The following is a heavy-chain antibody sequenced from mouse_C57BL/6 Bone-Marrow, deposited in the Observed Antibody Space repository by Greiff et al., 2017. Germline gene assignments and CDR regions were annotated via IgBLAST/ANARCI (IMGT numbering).Heavy chain of an antibody. CDR3: ARKWYRKYPYYAMDY. Sequence: QVTLKVSGPGILQPSQTLSLTCSFSGFSLSTFGMGVGWIRQPSGKGLEWLAHIWWDDDKYYNPALKSRLTISKDTSKNQVFLKIANVDTADTATYNCARKWYRKYPYYAMDYWGQGTPVTVSS. CDR1: GFSLSTFGMG. D-gene: IGHD5-1-1*01. V-gene: IGHV8-8*01. CDR2: IWWDDDK. J-gene: IGHJ4*01.